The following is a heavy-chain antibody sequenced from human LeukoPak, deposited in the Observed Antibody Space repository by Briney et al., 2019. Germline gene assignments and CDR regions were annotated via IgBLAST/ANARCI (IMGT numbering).Heavy chain of an antibody. V-gene: IGHV4-59*08. CDR1: GVSINNYY. CDR2: IYYSGTT. D-gene: IGHD4-11*01. CDR3: ARHDPSKNGAYDI. J-gene: IGHJ3*02. Sequence: PSETLSLTCTVSGVSINNYYWSWIRQPPGKGPEWIGYIYYSGTTSYNPSLTSRVTISIDTSKNQFSLKLTSVTAADTAVYYCARHDPSKNGAYDIWGQGAMVTVSS.